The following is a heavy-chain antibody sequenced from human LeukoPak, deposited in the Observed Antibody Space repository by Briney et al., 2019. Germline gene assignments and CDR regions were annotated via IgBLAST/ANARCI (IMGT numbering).Heavy chain of an antibody. CDR3: AREGIYCSSTSCHRSDAFDI. CDR1: GYTFTSYD. Sequence: GASVKVSCKASGYTFTSYDINWVRQATGQGLEWMGWMNPNSGNTGYAQKFQGRVTITRNTSISTAYMELSSLRSEDTAVYYCAREGIYCSSTSCHRSDAFDIWGQGTMVTVSS. J-gene: IGHJ3*02. V-gene: IGHV1-8*03. D-gene: IGHD2-2*01. CDR2: MNPNSGNT.